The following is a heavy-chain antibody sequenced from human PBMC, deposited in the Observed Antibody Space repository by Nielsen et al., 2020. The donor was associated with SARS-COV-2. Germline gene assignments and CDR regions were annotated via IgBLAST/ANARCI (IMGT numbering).Heavy chain of an antibody. Sequence: SETLSLTCTVSGDSIGRYYWSWIRQPPGKGLEWFGYIHYSGSTIYNPSLKSRVTISVDTSKNQFSLRLSSVTAADTAVYYCARELGDYFDLWGQGTVVTVSS. CDR3: ARELGDYFDL. CDR2: IHYSGST. V-gene: IGHV4-59*13. D-gene: IGHD3-16*01. J-gene: IGHJ4*02. CDR1: GDSIGRYY.